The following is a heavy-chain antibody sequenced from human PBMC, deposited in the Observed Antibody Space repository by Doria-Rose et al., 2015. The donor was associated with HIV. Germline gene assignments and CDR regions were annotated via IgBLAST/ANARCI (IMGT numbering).Heavy chain of an antibody. CDR1: GVSLSSPGMG. D-gene: IGHD6-13*01. CDR2: IFSDDGR. J-gene: IGHJ4*02. Sequence: TLKESGPVLVKPTETLTLTCTVSGVSLSSPGMGVSWIRQPPGKALEWLANIFSDDGRSYKTSLKSRLTISRGTSKSQVVLTITDMDPVDTATYYCARIKSSRWYHKYYFDFWGQGTLVIVSA. CDR3: ARIKSSRWYHKYYFDF. V-gene: IGHV2-26*01.